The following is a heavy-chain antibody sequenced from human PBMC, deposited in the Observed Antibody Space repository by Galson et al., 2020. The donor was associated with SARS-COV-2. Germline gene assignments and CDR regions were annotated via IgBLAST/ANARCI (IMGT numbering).Heavy chain of an antibody. Sequence: GESLKIYCKGSGYNFTNNWTGWVRQMPGKGLEWIGIIYPDDSDTKYNPSFEGQVTISADKSINTAYLQWNSLKASDTAMYYCAREDFHFDGVDYYSWFDSWGQGTLVTVSS. CDR2: IYPDDSDT. V-gene: IGHV5-51*01. D-gene: IGHD2-21*01. CDR1: GYNFTNNW. CDR3: AREDFHFDGVDYYSWFDS. J-gene: IGHJ5*01.